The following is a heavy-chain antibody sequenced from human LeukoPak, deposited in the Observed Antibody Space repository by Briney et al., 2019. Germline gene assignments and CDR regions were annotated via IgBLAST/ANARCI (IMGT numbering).Heavy chain of an antibody. D-gene: IGHD1-26*01. CDR2: ITYNGDIK. J-gene: IGHJ4*02. CDR1: GFTFSRYW. V-gene: IGHV3-30-3*01. Sequence: GESLRLSCAASGFTFSRYWMHWVRQAPGEGLEWVAIITYNGDIKYYADSVKGRFTISRDNSQNTVFLQMNSLRPEDTAVYYCARDAQSGAHSDFDSWGQGTLVTVSS. CDR3: ARDAQSGAHSDFDS.